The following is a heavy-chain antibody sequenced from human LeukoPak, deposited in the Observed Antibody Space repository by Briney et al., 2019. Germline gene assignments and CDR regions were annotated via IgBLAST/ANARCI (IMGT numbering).Heavy chain of an antibody. CDR2: IRYDGSNQ. D-gene: IGHD4-17*01. CDR1: GFNFGSYA. J-gene: IGHJ4*02. Sequence: PGGSLRLSCAASGFNFGSYAMNWVRQAPGKGLEWVTFIRYDGSNQYYADSVKGRFAISRDNSKNTLFLQMNSLRAEDTAVYYCAKGHDYGDSSFDYWGQGTLVTVSS. CDR3: AKGHDYGDSSFDY. V-gene: IGHV3-30*02.